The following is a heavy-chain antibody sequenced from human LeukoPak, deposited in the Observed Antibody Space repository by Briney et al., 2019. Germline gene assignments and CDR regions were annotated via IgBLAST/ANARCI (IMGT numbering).Heavy chain of an antibody. D-gene: IGHD5-18*01. CDR2: IYHSRST. CDR3: AREEYSYGYPDY. V-gene: IGHV4-38-2*02. J-gene: IGHJ4*02. CDR1: GYSISSGYD. Sequence: PSETLSLTCTVSGYSISSGYDWCWIRQPPGKGLEWIGSIYHSRSTYYNPSLKSRVTISVDTSKNQFSRKLSSVTAADTAVYYCAREEYSYGYPDYWGQGTLVTVSS.